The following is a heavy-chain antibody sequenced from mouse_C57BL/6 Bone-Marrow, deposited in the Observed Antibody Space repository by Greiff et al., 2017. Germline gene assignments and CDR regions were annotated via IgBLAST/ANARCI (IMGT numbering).Heavy chain of an antibody. CDR1: GFTFSDSG. CDR3: ARAYSNYEDDFYY. V-gene: IGHV5-17*01. J-gene: IGHJ2*01. D-gene: IGHD2-5*01. Sequence: EVMLVESGGGLVKPGGSLKLSCAASGFTFSDSGMHWVRQAPEKGLEWVAYISSGSSTIYYADTVKGRFTISRDNAKNTLFLQMTSLRSEDTAMYYCARAYSNYEDDFYYWGQGTTLTVSS. CDR2: ISSGSSTI.